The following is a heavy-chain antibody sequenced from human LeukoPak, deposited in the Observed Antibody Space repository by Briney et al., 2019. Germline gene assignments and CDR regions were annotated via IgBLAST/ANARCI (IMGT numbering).Heavy chain of an antibody. CDR2: INPNSGGT. D-gene: IGHD5-12*01. V-gene: IGHV1-2*02. J-gene: IGHJ4*02. CDR3: AGVYSGYESRHFDY. Sequence: ASVRVSCKASGYTFTGYYMHWVRQAPGQGLEWMGWINPNSGGTNYAQKVQGRVTMTRDTSNSTAYMELSRLRSDDTAVYYCAGVYSGYESRHFDYWGQGTLVTVSS. CDR1: GYTFTGYY.